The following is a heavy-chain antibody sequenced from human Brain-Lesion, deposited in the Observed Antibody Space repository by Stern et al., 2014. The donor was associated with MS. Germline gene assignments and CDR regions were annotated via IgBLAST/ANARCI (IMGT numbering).Heavy chain of an antibody. CDR1: GFTFDDYA. CDR3: AGDITGSSAYFAY. CDR2: ISWNSGTI. J-gene: IGHJ4*02. D-gene: IGHD1-14*01. Sequence: VQLVESGGDLVQPGRSLRLSCAAFGFTFDDYAMHWVRQAPGKGLEWVAGISWNSGTIGYADSVKGRFTTSRDNAYSSLYLQMNSLRPEDTALYYCAGDITGSSAYFAYWGQGTLVTVSS. V-gene: IGHV3-9*01.